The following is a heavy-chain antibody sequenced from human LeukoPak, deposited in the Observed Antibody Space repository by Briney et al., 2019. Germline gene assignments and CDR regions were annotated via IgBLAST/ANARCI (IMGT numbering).Heavy chain of an antibody. D-gene: IGHD2-15*01. Sequence: ASVKVSCKASRYTFTSYYMHWVRQAPGQGLEWMGIINPSGGSTSYAQKFQGRVTITADKSTSTAYMELSSLRSEDTAVYYCARNYCSGGSCEAWFDPWGQGTLVTVSS. CDR3: ARNYCSGGSCEAWFDP. J-gene: IGHJ5*02. CDR1: RYTFTSYY. CDR2: INPSGGST. V-gene: IGHV1-46*01.